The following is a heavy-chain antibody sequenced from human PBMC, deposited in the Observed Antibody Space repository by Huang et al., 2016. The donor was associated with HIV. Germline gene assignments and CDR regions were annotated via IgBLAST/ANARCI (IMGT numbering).Heavy chain of an antibody. J-gene: IGHJ4*02. D-gene: IGHD3-3*01. CDR3: ASSPREVFGVFDY. CDR1: GYTFTSYS. Sequence: QVQLVQSGSELKKPGASVKVSCKASGYTFTSYSMTWVRQAPGQGIEWMGWSNSNPGNPTYAQGVTGRFVFSLDTSCSTAYLQISSLKAEDTAVYYCASSPREVFGVFDYWGQGTLVTVSS. CDR2: SNSNPGNP. V-gene: IGHV7-4-1*02.